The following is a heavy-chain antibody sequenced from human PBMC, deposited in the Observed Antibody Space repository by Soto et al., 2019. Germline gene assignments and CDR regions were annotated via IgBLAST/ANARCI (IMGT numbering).Heavy chain of an antibody. D-gene: IGHD2-15*01. J-gene: IGHJ5*02. Sequence: ESGGGLVKPGGSLRLSCAASGFTFSSYSMNWVRQAPGKGLEWVSSISSSSSYIYYADSVKGRFTISRDNAKNSLYLQMNSLRAEDTAVYYCARDRVAASNWFDPWGQGTLVTVSS. V-gene: IGHV3-21*01. CDR2: ISSSSSYI. CDR1: GFTFSSYS. CDR3: ARDRVAASNWFDP.